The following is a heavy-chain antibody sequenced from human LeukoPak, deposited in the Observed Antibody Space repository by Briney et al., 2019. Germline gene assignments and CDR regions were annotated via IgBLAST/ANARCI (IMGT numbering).Heavy chain of an antibody. CDR2: INLSGST. CDR3: ARGPLISSGWYVPPYYYYYMDV. Sequence: SETLSLTCTVSGGSISSSSYYWSWIRQPPGKGLEWIGEINLSGSTNYNPSLKSRVTISVDTSKNQFSLKLSSVTAADTAVYYCARGPLISSGWYVPPYYYYYMDVWGKGTTVTVSS. V-gene: IGHV4-39*07. CDR1: GGSISSSSYY. J-gene: IGHJ6*03. D-gene: IGHD6-19*01.